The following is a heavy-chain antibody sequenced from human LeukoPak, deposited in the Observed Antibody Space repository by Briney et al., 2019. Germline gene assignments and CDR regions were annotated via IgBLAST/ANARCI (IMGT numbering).Heavy chain of an antibody. J-gene: IGHJ4*02. CDR3: AKRGKEGDEPRYYFDY. V-gene: IGHV3-23*01. D-gene: IGHD2-21*02. CDR1: GFAFSTSA. Sequence: GGSLRLSCAASGFAFSTSAMSWVRQAPEKGLEWVXXXXXNGGSPFHADSVKGRFTISRDISKSILYLQMNSLRAEDTAVYYCAKRGKEGDEPRYYFDYWGQGILVTVSS. CDR2: XXXNGGSP.